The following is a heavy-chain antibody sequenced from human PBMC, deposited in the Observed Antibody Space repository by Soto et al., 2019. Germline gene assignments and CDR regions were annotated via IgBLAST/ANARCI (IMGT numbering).Heavy chain of an antibody. CDR2: ISSNSAYI. J-gene: IGHJ5*02. D-gene: IGHD6-13*01. CDR1: GFTFRCFT. Sequence: GGSLRLSCAASGFTFRCFTMNWVRQAPGKGLEWVSTISSNSAYIYYTDALRGRFTISRDNAKNSLHLQMNSLRAEDTAVYYCTRDASRDSSARGWFDPWGPGTLVTVSS. CDR3: TRDASRDSSARGWFDP. V-gene: IGHV3-21*01.